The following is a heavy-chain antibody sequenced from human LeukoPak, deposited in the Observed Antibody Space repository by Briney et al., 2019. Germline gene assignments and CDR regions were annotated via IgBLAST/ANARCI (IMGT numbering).Heavy chain of an antibody. CDR2: ISYDGSNK. CDR1: GFTFSSYA. Sequence: GRSLRLSCAASGFTFSSYAMHWVRQAPGKGLEWVAVISYDGSNKYYADSVKGRFTISRDNSKNTLYLQMNSLRAEDTAVYYCAKDQSITMVRGVIPRDAFDIWGQGTMVTVSS. D-gene: IGHD3-10*01. J-gene: IGHJ3*02. V-gene: IGHV3-30-3*01. CDR3: AKDQSITMVRGVIPRDAFDI.